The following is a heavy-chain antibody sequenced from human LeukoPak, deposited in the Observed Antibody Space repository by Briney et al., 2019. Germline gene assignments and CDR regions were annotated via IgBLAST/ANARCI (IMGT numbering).Heavy chain of an antibody. CDR1: GYTFTGYY. J-gene: IGHJ4*02. D-gene: IGHD3-22*01. V-gene: IGHV1-2*02. CDR2: INPNSGGT. Sequence: ASVKVSCKASGYTFTGYYMHWVRQAPGQGLEWMGWINPNSGGTNYAQKFQGRVTMTRDTSISTAYMEMSRVRSDDTAVYYCARASYYYDSSGYPGYYFDYWGQGTLVTVSS. CDR3: ARASYYYDSSGYPGYYFDY.